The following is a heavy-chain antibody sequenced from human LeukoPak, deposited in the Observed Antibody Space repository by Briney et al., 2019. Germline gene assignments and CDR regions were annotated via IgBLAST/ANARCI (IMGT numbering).Heavy chain of an antibody. CDR2: IYYSGST. D-gene: IGHD5-18*01. Sequence: PSETLSLICTVSGGSISSSSYYWGWIRQPPGKGLEWIGSIYYSGSTYYNPSLKSRVTISVDTSKNQFSLKLSSVTAADTAVYYCARAGWIQLWLEAGWFDPWGQGTLVTVSS. V-gene: IGHV4-39*07. J-gene: IGHJ5*02. CDR3: ARAGWIQLWLEAGWFDP. CDR1: GGSISSSSYY.